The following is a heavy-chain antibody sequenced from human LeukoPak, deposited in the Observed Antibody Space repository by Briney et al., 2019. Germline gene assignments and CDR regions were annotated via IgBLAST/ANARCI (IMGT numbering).Heavy chain of an antibody. CDR3: ARVGGYDTHFDY. CDR2: IIPIFGTA. J-gene: IGHJ4*02. D-gene: IGHD5-12*01. CDR1: GGTFSSYA. Sequence: ASVKVSCKASGGTFSSYAISWVRQAPGQGLEWMRGIIPIFGTANYAQKFQGRVTITADESTSTAYMELSSLRSEDTAVYYCARVGGYDTHFDYWGQGTLVTVSS. V-gene: IGHV1-69*01.